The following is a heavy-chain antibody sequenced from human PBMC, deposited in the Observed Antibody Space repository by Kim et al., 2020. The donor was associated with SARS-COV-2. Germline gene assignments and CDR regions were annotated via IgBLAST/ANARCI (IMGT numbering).Heavy chain of an antibody. CDR3: ANKAAGRRGAFDI. D-gene: IGHD6-13*01. V-gene: IGHV3-48*02. Sequence: GDPRKGRFTLTRGNAKNSLYLQMNSLRDENTAVYYCANKAAGRRGAFDIWGQGTMVTVSS. J-gene: IGHJ3*02.